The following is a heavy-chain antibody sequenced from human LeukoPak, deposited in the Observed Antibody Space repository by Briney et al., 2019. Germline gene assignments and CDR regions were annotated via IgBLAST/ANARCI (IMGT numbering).Heavy chain of an antibody. CDR3: AREESGGYFDY. CDR1: GYTFTNYY. Sequence: GASGKVSCKASGYTFTNYYMHWVRQAPGQGLEWMGLSNPTGSSTNYAQKFRGRVTMTRDTSTTTVYMELSSLRSEDTAVYYCAREESGGYFDYWGQGTLVTVSS. V-gene: IGHV1-46*01. J-gene: IGHJ4*02. D-gene: IGHD2-8*02. CDR2: SNPTGSST.